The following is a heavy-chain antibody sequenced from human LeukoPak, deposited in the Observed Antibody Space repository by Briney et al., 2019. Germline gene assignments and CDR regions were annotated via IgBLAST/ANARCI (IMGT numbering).Heavy chain of an antibody. J-gene: IGHJ4*02. CDR1: GFTFSDYY. V-gene: IGHV3-11*04. CDR2: ISSSGSTI. Sequence: VGSLRLSCAASGFTFSDYYMSWIRQAPGKGLEWVSYISSSGSTIYYADSVKGRFTISRDNAKNSLYLQMNSLRAEDTAVYYCARDRLSCSSTSCYTSFYDYWGQGTLVTVSS. D-gene: IGHD2-2*02. CDR3: ARDRLSCSSTSCYTSFYDY.